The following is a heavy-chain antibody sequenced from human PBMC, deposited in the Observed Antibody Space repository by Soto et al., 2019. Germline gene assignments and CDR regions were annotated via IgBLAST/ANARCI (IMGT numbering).Heavy chain of an antibody. V-gene: IGHV1-3*01. Sequence: QVQLVQSGAEVKKPGASVKVSCKASGYTFTSYAMNWVRQAPGQRLEWMGWINAGNGNTKYSQKFQGRVTITRDTPARTAYKELSSLRSEDTAVYYCANDPSRTVTFPLLWGQGTLVTVSS. CDR2: INAGNGNT. CDR1: GYTFTSYA. J-gene: IGHJ4*02. CDR3: ANDPSRTVTFPLL. D-gene: IGHD4-17*01.